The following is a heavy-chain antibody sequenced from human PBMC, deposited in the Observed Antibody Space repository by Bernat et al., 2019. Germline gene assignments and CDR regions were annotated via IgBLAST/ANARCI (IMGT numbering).Heavy chain of an antibody. V-gene: IGHV3-23*01. Sequence: EVQLLESGGGLVQPGGSLRLSCAASGFTFSSYAMSWVRQAPGKGLEWVSAISGSGGSTYYADSVKGRFTISSDNSKNTLYLQMNSLRAEDTAVYYCAKLPRHGSGSYPALPMDVWGKGTTVTVSS. D-gene: IGHD3-10*01. J-gene: IGHJ6*03. CDR2: ISGSGGST. CDR3: AKLPRHGSGSYPALPMDV. CDR1: GFTFSSYA.